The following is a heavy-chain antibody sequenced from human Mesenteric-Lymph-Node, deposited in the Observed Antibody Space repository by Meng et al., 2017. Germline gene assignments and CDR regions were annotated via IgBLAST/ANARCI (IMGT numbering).Heavy chain of an antibody. J-gene: IGHJ4*02. CDR2: SRTKASGYTT. CDR3: TGGRPGSAPFDY. Sequence: GESLKISCAASGFTFSSYWMHWVRQAPGKGLEWVGRSRTKASGYTTEYAASVRGRLTVSRHDSENLVFLQMNSLKAEDTAVYYCTGGRPGSAPFDYWGRGTLVTVSS. CDR1: GFTFSSYW. V-gene: IGHV3-72*01. D-gene: IGHD1-26*01.